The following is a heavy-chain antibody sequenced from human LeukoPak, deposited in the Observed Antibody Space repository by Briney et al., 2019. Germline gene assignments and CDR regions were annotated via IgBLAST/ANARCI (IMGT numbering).Heavy chain of an antibody. J-gene: IGHJ3*02. CDR1: ALSFSDSY. CDR2: ISPSSHDI. CDR3: AKDITSQFGEFLYPNALDT. Sequence: GGSLRLTCVVSALSFSDSYMTWLRQTPAKGLESLAYISPSSHDIYYADSVKGRFTISRDNARNSLFLQMNSLRPEDRALYYCAKDITSQFGEFLYPNALDTWGQGTTVTVSS. D-gene: IGHD3-10*01. V-gene: IGHV3-11*05.